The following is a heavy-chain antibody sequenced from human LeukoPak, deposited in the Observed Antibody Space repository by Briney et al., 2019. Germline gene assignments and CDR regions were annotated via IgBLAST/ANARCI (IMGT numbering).Heavy chain of an antibody. CDR3: ARGADYYSPLDV. V-gene: IGHV6-1*01. CDR1: GDSVSRDAVA. J-gene: IGHJ6*03. CDR2: TCYKSKWYN. Sequence: SQTLTLTCDISGDSVSRDAVAWNWIRQSPSRGLEWLGRTCYKSKWYNDYAESLKSRIIISPDTSKNQFSLQLNSVTPEDTAVYFCARGADYYSPLDVWGQGTTVTVSS.